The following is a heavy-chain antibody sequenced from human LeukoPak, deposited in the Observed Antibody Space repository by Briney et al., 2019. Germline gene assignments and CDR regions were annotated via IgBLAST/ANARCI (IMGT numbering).Heavy chain of an antibody. Sequence: PSETLSLTCTVSGGSISSGGYYWTWIRQHPGKGLEYIGYIDYSGSTYYNPSLKSRLTISVDTSKNQFSLKLSSVTAADTAVYYCARVPASGYYHHYFDHWGQGTLVTVPS. V-gene: IGHV4-31*03. CDR2: IDYSGST. J-gene: IGHJ4*02. D-gene: IGHD3-3*01. CDR3: ARVPASGYYHHYFDH. CDR1: GGSISSGGYY.